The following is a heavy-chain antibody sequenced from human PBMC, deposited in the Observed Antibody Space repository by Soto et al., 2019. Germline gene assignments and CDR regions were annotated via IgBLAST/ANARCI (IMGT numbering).Heavy chain of an antibody. CDR3: ATASLENDY. D-gene: IGHD1-1*01. Sequence: QVQLVESGGGVVQPGRSLSLSCAASGFTFNNYAMHWVRQRPDKGLELVAVISYDASRKYYADSVRGRFTISRDNSKNTLYLQMNSLTPEDTAVYYCATASLENDYWGHGTLVTVSS. CDR1: GFTFNNYA. V-gene: IGHV3-30*03. J-gene: IGHJ4*01. CDR2: ISYDASRK.